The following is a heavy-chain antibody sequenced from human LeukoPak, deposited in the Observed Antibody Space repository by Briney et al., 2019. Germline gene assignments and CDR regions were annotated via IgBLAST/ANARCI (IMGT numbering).Heavy chain of an antibody. CDR2: ISRSGSPT. CDR1: EFTPSSFE. D-gene: IGHD6-13*01. J-gene: IGHJ4*02. Sequence: GGSLRLSCTASEFTPSSFEMNWVRQSPKRGLEWVSYISRSGSPTYYADSVKGRFTISIDNPKNTLYLQMNSLRAEDTAVYYCATRKGTRSWYSDYWGQGTLVTVSS. CDR3: ATRKGTRSWYSDY. V-gene: IGHV3-48*03.